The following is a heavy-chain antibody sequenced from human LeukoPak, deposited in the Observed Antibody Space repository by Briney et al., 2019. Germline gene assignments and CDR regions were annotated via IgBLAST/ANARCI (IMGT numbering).Heavy chain of an antibody. V-gene: IGHV1-2*06. CDR3: AREDSSGWYRFDY. J-gene: IGHJ4*02. Sequence: GASVKVSCKASGYTFTGYHMHWVRQAPGQGLEWMGRINPNSGGTNYAQKFQGRVTMTRDTSISTAYMELSRLRSDDTAVYYCAREDSSGWYRFDYWGQGTLVTVSS. D-gene: IGHD6-19*01. CDR1: GYTFTGYH. CDR2: INPNSGGT.